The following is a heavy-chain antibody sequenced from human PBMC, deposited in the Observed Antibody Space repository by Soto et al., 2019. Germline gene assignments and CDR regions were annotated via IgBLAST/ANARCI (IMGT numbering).Heavy chain of an antibody. CDR3: AGGYTRCGLFGDFDY. Sequence: QVQLQESGPGLVKPSQTLSLTCTVSGGSISSSGYCWTWIRQHPGKGLEWIGYFYYSGSTSYNPSLKSRVTISVDTSNKQVSLKLTSVTGADTAVYYCAGGYTRCGLFGDFDYWGQGTLVTVSS. D-gene: IGHD6-13*01. CDR1: GGSISSSGYC. J-gene: IGHJ4*02. V-gene: IGHV4-31*03. CDR2: FYYSGST.